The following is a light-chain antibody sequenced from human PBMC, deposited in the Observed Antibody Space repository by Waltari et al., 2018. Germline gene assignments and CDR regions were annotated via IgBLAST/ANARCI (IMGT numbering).Light chain of an antibody. CDR2: SNN. CDR3: ATWDDSLHGGV. J-gene: IGLJ3*02. CDR1: SSNIGSNA. V-gene: IGLV1-44*01. Sequence: QSVLTQPPSASGTPGQRVTISCSGSSSNIGSNAVTWYQQFPGTAPRLLIFSNNQRPSGVPDRFSGSKSGTSASLAISGLQSDDEADYYCATWDDSLHGGVFGGGTRLTFL.